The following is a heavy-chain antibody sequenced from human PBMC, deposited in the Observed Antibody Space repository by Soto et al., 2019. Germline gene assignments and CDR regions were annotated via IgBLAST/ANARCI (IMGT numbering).Heavy chain of an antibody. V-gene: IGHV1-69*04. Sequence: GASVKVSCKASGGTFSTYSISWVRQAPGQGLEWMGRVIPIVGIANYAQKFQGRVTMTADKSTSTVYMELSSLRSEDTAVYFCARDLSYCNSATCYKPSDYWGQGTLVTVSS. CDR1: GGTFSTYS. CDR3: ARDLSYCNSATCYKPSDY. J-gene: IGHJ4*02. CDR2: VIPIVGIA. D-gene: IGHD2-2*01.